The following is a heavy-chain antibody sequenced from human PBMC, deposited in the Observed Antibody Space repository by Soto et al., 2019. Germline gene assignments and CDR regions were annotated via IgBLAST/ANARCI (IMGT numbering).Heavy chain of an antibody. J-gene: IGHJ4*02. CDR3: ARVYDSSGYEY. CDR2: IFSNDDK. D-gene: IGHD3-22*01. CDR1: GFSLGNPRMG. V-gene: IGHV2-26*01. Sequence: SGPTLVNPTETLTLTCTVSGFSLGNPRMGVSWIRQPPGKALEWLARIFSNDDKSYRTSLKSRVTISKDTSKSQVVLTMTNMDPVDTGTYYCARVYDSSGYEYWGQGTLVTVSS.